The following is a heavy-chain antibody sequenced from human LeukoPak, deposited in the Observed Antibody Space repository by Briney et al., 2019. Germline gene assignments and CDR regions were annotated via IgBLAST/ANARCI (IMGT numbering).Heavy chain of an antibody. V-gene: IGHV3-7*01. CDR2: IKQDGSEK. J-gene: IGHJ3*02. Sequence: GGSLRLSCAASRFTFSSYWMSWVRQAPGKGLEWVANIKQDGSEKYYVDSMKGRSTISRDNAKNSLYLQMNSLRAEDTAVYYCAKAVTQQLVQNAFDIWGQGTMVTVSS. CDR3: AKAVTQQLVQNAFDI. CDR1: RFTFSSYW. D-gene: IGHD6-13*01.